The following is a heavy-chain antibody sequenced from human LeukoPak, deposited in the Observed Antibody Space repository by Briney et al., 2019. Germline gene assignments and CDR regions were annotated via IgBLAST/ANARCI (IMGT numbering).Heavy chain of an antibody. V-gene: IGHV3-23*01. D-gene: IGHD6-13*01. CDR1: GFTFSSYA. J-gene: IGHJ4*02. CDR3: AKRFAAAVYYFDY. CDR2: ISGSGGSI. Sequence: SLRLSCAASGFTFSSYAMSWVRQAPGKGLEWVSAISGSGGSIYYADSVKGRFTISRDNSKNTLYLQMNSLRAEDTAVYYCAKRFAAAVYYFDYWGQGTLVTVSS.